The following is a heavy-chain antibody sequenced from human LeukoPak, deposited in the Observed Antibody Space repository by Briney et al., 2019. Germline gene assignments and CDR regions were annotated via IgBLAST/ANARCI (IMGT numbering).Heavy chain of an antibody. V-gene: IGHV3-7*05. Sequence: RRSRSLSCAPSGVTSSSLWTGWVRPAPGGGRGWVGYIKPDVSEKWYVDSVKGRLTPSRDNAKNSMYLQMSSLRAAGTAMSYRARDRKGTFDYWGQGTLVTVSS. CDR3: ARDRKGTFDY. CDR2: IKPDVSEK. CDR1: GVTSSSLW. J-gene: IGHJ4*02.